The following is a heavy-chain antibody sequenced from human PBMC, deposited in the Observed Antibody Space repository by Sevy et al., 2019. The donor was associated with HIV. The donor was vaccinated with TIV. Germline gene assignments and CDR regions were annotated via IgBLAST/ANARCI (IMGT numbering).Heavy chain of an antibody. Sequence: GGSLRLSCAASGFTFSSNTMNWLRQAPGKGLEWVSSISSRSTYIFYADSVKGRFTISIDNSKKSLFLQMNSLRVEDTAVYYCARGDKDGWFDPWGQGTPVTVSS. CDR2: ISSRSTYI. CDR1: GFTFSSNT. V-gene: IGHV3-21*01. D-gene: IGHD3-9*01. CDR3: ARGDKDGWFDP. J-gene: IGHJ5*02.